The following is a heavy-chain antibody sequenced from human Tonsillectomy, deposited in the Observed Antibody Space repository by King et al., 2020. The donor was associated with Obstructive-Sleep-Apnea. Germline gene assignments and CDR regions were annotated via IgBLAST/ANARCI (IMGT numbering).Heavy chain of an antibody. J-gene: IGHJ4*02. V-gene: IGHV3-30*18. CDR2: ISWNERDK. CDR1: GFSFSNRD. Sequence: VQLVESGGGVVQPGTSLRLSCAASGFSFSNRDIHWVRQAPGKGLEWVALISWNERDKYYVDSVKGRFTISRDNSKNTLSLEMNGLRAEDTAAYYCAKGEWSSRSIDYWGQGTLVTVSS. D-gene: IGHD6-13*01. CDR3: AKGEWSSRSIDY.